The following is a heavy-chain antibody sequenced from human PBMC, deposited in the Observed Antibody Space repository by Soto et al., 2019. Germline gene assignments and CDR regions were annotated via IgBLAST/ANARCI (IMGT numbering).Heavy chain of an antibody. CDR1: GYSISSGYY. D-gene: IGHD3-22*01. CDR2: IYHGGST. Sequence: SETLSLTCAVSGYSISSGYYWGWLRQPPGKGLEWIGSIYHGGSTYYNPSLNSRVTLSIDMTNNHVSLIRNSVTAADTPVYYWASVGPCVPYCDDSSPYTLATWFDLWGQGTLVTVSS. J-gene: IGHJ5*02. V-gene: IGHV4-38-2*01. CDR3: ASVGPCVPYCDDSSPYTLATWFDL.